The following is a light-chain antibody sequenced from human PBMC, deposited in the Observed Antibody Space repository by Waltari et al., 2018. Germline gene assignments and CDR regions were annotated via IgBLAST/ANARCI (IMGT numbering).Light chain of an antibody. CDR2: GAS. V-gene: IGKV3-15*01. CDR3: QQYYNWLWT. Sequence: EIVMTQSPATLSVSLGERATLSCRASQSVSSTLAWSQQRPGQAPRLLIYGASTRAPGVPARFSGSGSGTEFTLTISSLQSEDFAIYYCQQYYNWLWTFGQGTKVEIK. J-gene: IGKJ1*01. CDR1: QSVSST.